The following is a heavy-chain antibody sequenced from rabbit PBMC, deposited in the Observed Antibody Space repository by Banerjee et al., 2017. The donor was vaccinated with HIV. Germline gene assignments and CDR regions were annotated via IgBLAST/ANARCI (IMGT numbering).Heavy chain of an antibody. Sequence: QEQLEESGGGLVKPEGSLTLTCKASGIDFNNYGISWVRQAPGKGLEWIAYIYPDYGVTDYASWVNGRFTISLDNAQNTVFLQMTSLTAADTATYFCARDNYGRSSGYNLWGPGTLVTVS. D-gene: IGHD1-1*01. CDR2: IYPDYGVT. CDR3: ARDNYGRSSGYNL. J-gene: IGHJ4*01. CDR1: GIDFNNYG. V-gene: IGHV1S47*01.